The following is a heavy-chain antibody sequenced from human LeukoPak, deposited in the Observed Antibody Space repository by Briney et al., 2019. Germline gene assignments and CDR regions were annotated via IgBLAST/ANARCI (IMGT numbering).Heavy chain of an antibody. CDR1: GFTFSSYE. J-gene: IGHJ4*02. CDR3: ARATYYYDSSGYWVFDF. V-gene: IGHV3-48*03. D-gene: IGHD3-22*01. CDR2: ISNSGSTI. Sequence: GGSLRLSCAASGFTFSSYEMNWVRQAPGKGLEWVSYISNSGSTIYYADSVKGRFTISRDNAKNSLYLQMNSLRAEDTAVYYCARATYYYDSSGYWVFDFWGQGTLVTVSS.